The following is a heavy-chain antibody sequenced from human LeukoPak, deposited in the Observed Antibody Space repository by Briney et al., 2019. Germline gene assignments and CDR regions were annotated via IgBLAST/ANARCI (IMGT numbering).Heavy chain of an antibody. V-gene: IGHV3-30*18. CDR1: GFIFSSNG. J-gene: IGHJ5*02. CDR2: ISYDGKNK. D-gene: IGHD6-13*01. CDR3: ANVPYSSTWYPGT. Sequence: GGSLRLSCVASGFIFSSNGMHWVRQAPGKGLEWVALISYDGKNKYYADSVKGRFTIFRDDSMNTLYLQMNSLRAEDTALYYCANVPYSSTWYPGTWGQGTLVTVSS.